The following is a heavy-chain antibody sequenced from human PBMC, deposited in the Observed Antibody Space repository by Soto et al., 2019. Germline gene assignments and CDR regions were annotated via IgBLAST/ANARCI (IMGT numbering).Heavy chain of an antibody. Sequence: SETLSLTCTVSGSSISSSGYYWGWIRQPPGRGLEWIGSLYSNVGTYYNPSLKSRVTISADRSGNQFSLMVYSVTAAATAIYYCAGRASRRWDDYWGQGTLVTVSS. CDR3: AGRASRRWDDY. CDR1: GSSISSSGYY. D-gene: IGHD1-26*01. V-gene: IGHV4-39*01. CDR2: LYSNVGT. J-gene: IGHJ4*02.